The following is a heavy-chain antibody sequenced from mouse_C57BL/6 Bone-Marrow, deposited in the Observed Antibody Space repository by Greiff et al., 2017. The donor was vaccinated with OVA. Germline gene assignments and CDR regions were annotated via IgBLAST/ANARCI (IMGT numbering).Heavy chain of an antibody. CDR2: ISNGEGST. CDR1: GFTFSDFY. V-gene: IGHV5-12*01. Sequence: EVKLVESGGGLVQPGGSLKLSCAASGFTFSDFYMYWIRQTPEKRLEWVAFISNGEGSTYYPDTVKGRFTISRDYAKNTLYLQRSRLKSEDTAMYYGARLDDMDYWDQGTAVTVSS. J-gene: IGHJ4*01. CDR3: ARLDDMDY.